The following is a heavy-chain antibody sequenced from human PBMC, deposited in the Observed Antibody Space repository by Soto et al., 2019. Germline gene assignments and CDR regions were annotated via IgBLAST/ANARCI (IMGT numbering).Heavy chain of an antibody. CDR1: GVSISNSSYY. Sequence: QLQLQESGPGLVKPSETLSLTCTVSGVSISNSSYYWGWIRRPPGKGLEWIGTIYYSGITYYNPSLKSRVTISVDTSKNQFSLKLTSVTAADTAVYYCARHGSNWGQGTLVTASS. V-gene: IGHV4-39*01. J-gene: IGHJ4*02. CDR2: IYYSGIT. CDR3: ARHGSN.